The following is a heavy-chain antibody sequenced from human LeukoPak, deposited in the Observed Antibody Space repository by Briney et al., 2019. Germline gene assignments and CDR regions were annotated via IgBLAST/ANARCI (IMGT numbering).Heavy chain of an antibody. CDR2: ISAYNGNT. CDR1: GYTFTSYG. V-gene: IGHV1-18*01. D-gene: IGHD3-9*01. CDR3: ARESPAVLRYFDWLSGAYYYHYGMDV. Sequence: ASVKVSCKASGYTFTSYGISWVRQAPGQGLEWMGWISAYNGNTNYAQKLQGRVTMTTDTSTSTAYMELRSLRSDDTAVYYCARESPAVLRYFDWLSGAYYYHYGMDVWGQGTTVTVSS. J-gene: IGHJ6*02.